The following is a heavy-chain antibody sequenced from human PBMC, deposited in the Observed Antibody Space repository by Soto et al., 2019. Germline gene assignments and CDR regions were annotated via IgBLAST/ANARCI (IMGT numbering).Heavy chain of an antibody. CDR1: GGSISSSSYY. CDR3: ARDDSQRPATY. J-gene: IGHJ4*02. Sequence: PSETLSLTCTVSGGSISSSSYYWGWIRQPPGKGLEWIGSIYYSGTTNYNPSLKSRVTISVDTSKNQFSLKLTSVTAADTAVYYCARDDSQRPATYWGQGTLVTVSS. CDR2: IYYSGTT. V-gene: IGHV4-39*07. D-gene: IGHD1-26*01.